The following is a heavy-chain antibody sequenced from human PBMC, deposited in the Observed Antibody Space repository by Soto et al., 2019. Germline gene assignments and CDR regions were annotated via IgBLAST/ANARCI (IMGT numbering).Heavy chain of an antibody. V-gene: IGHV1-18*04. J-gene: IGHJ6*02. D-gene: IGHD2-21*02. Sequence: QVQLVQSGAEVKKPGASVKVSCKASGYTFTSYGISWVRQAPGQGLEWMGWISAYNGNTNYAQKLQGRVTMTTDTSTSTAYRELRSLRSDDTGVYYCARNSVVVTAIDSGSHCGMDVWGQGTTVTVSS. CDR2: ISAYNGNT. CDR1: GYTFTSYG. CDR3: ARNSVVVTAIDSGSHCGMDV.